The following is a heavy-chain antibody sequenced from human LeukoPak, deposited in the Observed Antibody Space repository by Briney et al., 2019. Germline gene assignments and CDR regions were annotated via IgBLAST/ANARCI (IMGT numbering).Heavy chain of an antibody. CDR3: ARAQALWFGESDFDY. CDR1: GYTFTSYY. Sequence: ASVKVSCKASGYTFTSYYMHWVRQAPGQGLEWMGIINPSGGSTSYAQKFQGRVTMTRGTSTSTVYMELSSLRSEDTAVYYCARAQALWFGESDFDYWGQGTLVTVSS. D-gene: IGHD3-10*01. J-gene: IGHJ4*02. V-gene: IGHV1-46*01. CDR2: INPSGGST.